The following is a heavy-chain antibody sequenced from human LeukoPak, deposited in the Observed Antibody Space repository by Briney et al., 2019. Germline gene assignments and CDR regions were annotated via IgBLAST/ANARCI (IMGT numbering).Heavy chain of an antibody. J-gene: IGHJ4*02. CDR2: IYSGGST. D-gene: IGHD2-15*01. V-gene: IGHV3-66*01. CDR1: GFTFNNYW. CDR3: AREVASPYYFDY. Sequence: PGGSLRLSCAASGFTFNNYWMHWVRQAPGKGLEWVSVIYSGGSTYYADSVKGRFTISRDNSKNTLYLQMNSLRAEDTAVYYCAREVASPYYFDYWGQGTLVTVSS.